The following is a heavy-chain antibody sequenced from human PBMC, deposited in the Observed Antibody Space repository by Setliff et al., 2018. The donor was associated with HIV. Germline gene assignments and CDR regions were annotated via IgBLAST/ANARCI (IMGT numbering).Heavy chain of an antibody. J-gene: IGHJ3*02. D-gene: IGHD4-17*01. Sequence: SSETLSLTCTVSGGSISSSSYYWGWIRQPPGKGLELIGSIYYSGSTYYNPSLKSRVTISVDTSKNQFSLKLSSLTAADTAVYYCARTHGDYVGDAFDIWGQGTMVTVAS. CDR2: IYYSGST. V-gene: IGHV4-39*01. CDR1: GGSISSSSYY. CDR3: ARTHGDYVGDAFDI.